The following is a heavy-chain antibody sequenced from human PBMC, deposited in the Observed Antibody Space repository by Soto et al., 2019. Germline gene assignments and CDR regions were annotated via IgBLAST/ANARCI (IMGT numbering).Heavy chain of an antibody. Sequence: QITLKESGPTLVKPTQTLTLTCTFSGFSLSTGGLGVGWIRQPPGEALEWLALIYWDDDKRYSPSLRSRLTLTKDTSEKQGVVIITNIEPGDSATFYCVDSGCAGNCLRFYSTRYYCGMEVWGQGMTVTV. CDR3: VDSGCAGNCLRFYSTRYYCGMEV. CDR1: GFSLSTGGLG. CDR2: IYWDDDK. D-gene: IGHD2-21*02. J-gene: IGHJ6*02. V-gene: IGHV2-5*02.